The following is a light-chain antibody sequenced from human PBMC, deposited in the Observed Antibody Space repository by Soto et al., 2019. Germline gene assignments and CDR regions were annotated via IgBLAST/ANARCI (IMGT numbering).Light chain of an antibody. Sequence: QSVLTQPPSASGTPGQTVTISCSGSSSNNGSAYIYWYQHLPGTAPKLLIYRNNQRPSGVPDRFSASKSGTSASLAISGLRSEDDADYYCSAWDDSLVVFGGGTKVTVL. CDR3: SAWDDSLVV. CDR2: RNN. V-gene: IGLV1-47*01. CDR1: SSNNGSAY. J-gene: IGLJ2*01.